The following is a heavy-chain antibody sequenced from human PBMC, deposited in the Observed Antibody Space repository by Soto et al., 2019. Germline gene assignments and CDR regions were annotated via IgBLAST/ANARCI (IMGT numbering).Heavy chain of an antibody. V-gene: IGHV3-11*01. CDR2: ISSSGSTI. J-gene: IGHJ3*01. D-gene: IGHD3-22*01. CDR3: ARGDYYDNSGPFSDVFDV. Sequence: GGSLRLSCAASGFTFSDYYMSWIRQAPGKGLEWVSYISSSGSTIYYADSVKGRFTISRDNAKNSLYLQMNSLRAEDTAVYYCARGDYYDNSGPFSDVFDVWGQGTMVTVSS. CDR1: GFTFSDYY.